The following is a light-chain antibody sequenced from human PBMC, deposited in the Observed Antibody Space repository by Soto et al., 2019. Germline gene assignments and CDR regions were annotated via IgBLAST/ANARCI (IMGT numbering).Light chain of an antibody. J-gene: IGKJ4*01. Sequence: EIVLTQSPATLSLSPGERATLSCRASQSVSNYLAWYQQKPGQAPRLLIYDASNRASGIPARFSGSGSGTDFTLTISSLDPEDFEVYYCQQRSNWPPVTFGGGNKVEIK. CDR3: QQRSNWPPVT. CDR1: QSVSNY. CDR2: DAS. V-gene: IGKV3-11*01.